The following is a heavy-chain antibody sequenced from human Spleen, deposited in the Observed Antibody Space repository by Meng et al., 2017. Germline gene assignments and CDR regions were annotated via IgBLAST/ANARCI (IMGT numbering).Heavy chain of an antibody. V-gene: IGHV4-4*02. CDR2: IFHTGST. CDR1: GDSISSSNW. CDR3: ARDNYGDYGY. J-gene: IGHJ4*02. Sequence: QVQLQESGPGLLKPSGALSLTCAVSGDSISSSNWWGWVRQPPGKGLEWIGEIFHTGSTNYNPSLKSRVTISIDKSKNQFSLKLTSVTAADTAIYYCARDNYGDYGYWGQGTLVTVSS. D-gene: IGHD4-17*01.